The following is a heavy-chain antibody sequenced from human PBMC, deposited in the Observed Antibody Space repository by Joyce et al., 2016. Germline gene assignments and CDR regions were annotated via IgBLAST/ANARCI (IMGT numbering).Heavy chain of an antibody. CDR1: GGSISDGGYY. CDR3: ARVPLSSAFDY. Sequence: QVQLQESGPGLVQPSQTLSLTCGVSGGSISDGGYYWSWIRQRPGQGLEWIGYSNYSGNTYYNPSLKSRLTISIDMSKNQFSLRLTSVTAADTAVYYCARVPLSSAFDYWGQGILVTVSS. CDR2: SNYSGNT. J-gene: IGHJ4*02. D-gene: IGHD1-26*01. V-gene: IGHV4-31*11.